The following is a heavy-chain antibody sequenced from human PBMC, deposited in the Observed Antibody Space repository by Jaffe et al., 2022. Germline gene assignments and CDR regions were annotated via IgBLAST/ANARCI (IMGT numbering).Heavy chain of an antibody. Sequence: EVQLVESGGGLVQPGGSLRLSCAASGFTFSSYEMNWVRQAPGKGLEWVSYISSSGSTIYYADSVKGRFTISRDNAKNSLYLQMNSLRAEDTAVYYCARDTTDTAMVPFDPWGQGTLVTVSS. CDR1: GFTFSSYE. J-gene: IGHJ5*02. V-gene: IGHV3-48*03. D-gene: IGHD5-18*01. CDR3: ARDTTDTAMVPFDP. CDR2: ISSSGSTI.